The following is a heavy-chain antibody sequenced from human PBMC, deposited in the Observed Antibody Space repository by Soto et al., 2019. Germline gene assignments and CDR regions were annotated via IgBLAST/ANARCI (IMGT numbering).Heavy chain of an antibody. V-gene: IGHV3-33*01. CDR1: GFTFSSYG. CDR2: IWYDGSNK. Sequence: SLRLSCAASGFTFSSYGMHWVRQAPGKGLEWVAVIWYDGSNKYYADSVKGRFTISRDNSKNTLYLQMNSLRAEDTAVYYCARDPLLRAWYFDLWGRGTLVTVSS. J-gene: IGHJ2*01. D-gene: IGHD3-16*01. CDR3: ARDPLLRAWYFDL.